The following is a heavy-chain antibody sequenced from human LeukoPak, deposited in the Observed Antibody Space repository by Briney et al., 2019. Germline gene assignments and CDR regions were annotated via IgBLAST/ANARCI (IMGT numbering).Heavy chain of an antibody. CDR3: ARETSYRFLEWLSSPGWFDP. CDR1: GGSISSSSYY. D-gene: IGHD3-3*01. CDR2: IYYSGST. Sequence: PSETLSLTCTVSGGSISSSSYYWGWIRQPPGKGLEWIGSIYYSGSTYYNPSLKSRVTISVDTSKNQFSLKLSSVTAADTAVYYCARETSYRFLEWLSSPGWFDPWGQGTLVTVSS. J-gene: IGHJ5*02. V-gene: IGHV4-39*07.